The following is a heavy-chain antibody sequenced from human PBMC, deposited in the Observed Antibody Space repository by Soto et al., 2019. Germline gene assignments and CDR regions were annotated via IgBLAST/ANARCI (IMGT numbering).Heavy chain of an antibody. CDR1: GASVAGGSYY. J-gene: IGHJ5*02. CDR3: ARDTYCGYDFGL. Sequence: QVQLRESGPGLVKPSQTLSLTCSVSGASVAGGSYYWSWVRQPPGKGLEWIGYIPSRGRPFYSPSLTSRGTISADTSKNQRSLQLPSVTAADTGVYYCARDTYCGYDFGLWGQGTLVTVSS. CDR2: IPSRGRP. V-gene: IGHV4-30-4*01. D-gene: IGHD5-12*01.